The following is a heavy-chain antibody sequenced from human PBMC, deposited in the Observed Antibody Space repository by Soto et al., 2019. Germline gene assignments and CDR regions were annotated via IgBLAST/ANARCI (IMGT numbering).Heavy chain of an antibody. V-gene: IGHV6-1*01. CDR2: TNYRSKWYY. CDR1: GDSVSSNSVA. J-gene: IGHJ5*02. D-gene: IGHD2-21*01. Sequence: SQTLSLTCAISGDSVSSNSVAWIWIRQSPSRGLEWLGRTNYRSKWYYDYASSVKSRITINPDTSKNQFSLQLKSVTPEDTAVYYCPRDFIIRGAYSPNWLDPCGQGTQVTVYS. CDR3: PRDFIIRGAYSPNWLDP.